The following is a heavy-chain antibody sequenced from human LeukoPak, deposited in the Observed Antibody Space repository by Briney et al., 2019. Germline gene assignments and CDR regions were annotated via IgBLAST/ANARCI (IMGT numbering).Heavy chain of an antibody. V-gene: IGHV3-23*01. Sequence: GGSLRLSCAASGFTFSSYAMSWVRQAPGKGLEWVSAISGSGGSTHYADSVKGRVTISRDNSKNTLYLQMNSLRAEDTAVYYCAKALSLYYYYGMDVWGQGTTVTVSS. CDR3: AKALSLYYYYGMDV. CDR1: GFTFSSYA. CDR2: ISGSGGST. D-gene: IGHD5/OR15-5a*01. J-gene: IGHJ6*02.